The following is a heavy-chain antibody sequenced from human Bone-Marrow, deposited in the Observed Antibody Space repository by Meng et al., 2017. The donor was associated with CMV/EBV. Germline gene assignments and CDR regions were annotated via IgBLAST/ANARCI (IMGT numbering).Heavy chain of an antibody. J-gene: IGHJ4*02. D-gene: IGHD3-3*01. CDR1: GFTFSNYA. Sequence: GGSLRLACAASGFTFSNYAMHWVRQAPGKGLEWVAVISYDGSNKYYADSVKGRFTISRDNSKNTLYLQMNSLRAEDTAVYYCARGGLTIFGVVTRISTGFDYWGQGTLVTVSS. V-gene: IGHV3-30*04. CDR2: ISYDGSNK. CDR3: ARGGLTIFGVVTRISTGFDY.